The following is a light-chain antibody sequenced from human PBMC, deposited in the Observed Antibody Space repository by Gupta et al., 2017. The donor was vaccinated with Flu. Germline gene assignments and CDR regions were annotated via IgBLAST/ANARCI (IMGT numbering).Light chain of an antibody. Sequence: GDRVTITCRASQSISSYLNWYQQKPGKAPKLLIYAASSLQSGVPSRFSGSGSGTDFTLTISSLQPEDFATYYCQQRYITPRTFGQGTKVEVK. V-gene: IGKV1-39*01. CDR1: QSISSY. CDR2: AAS. CDR3: QQRYITPRT. J-gene: IGKJ1*01.